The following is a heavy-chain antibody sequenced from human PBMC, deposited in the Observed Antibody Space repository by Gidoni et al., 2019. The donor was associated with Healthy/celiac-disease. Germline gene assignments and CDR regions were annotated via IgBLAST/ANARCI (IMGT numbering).Heavy chain of an antibody. Sequence: QVQLVQSGAEVKKPGSSVKVSCKASGGTFSSYAISGVRQAPGQGLEWMGRIIPILGIANYAQKFQGRVTITADKSTSTAYMELSSLRSEDTAVYYCARELIAIRDIVLVPAAMEFDYWGQGTLVTVSS. D-gene: IGHD2-2*01. J-gene: IGHJ4*02. CDR2: IIPILGIA. CDR3: ARELIAIRDIVLVPAAMEFDY. CDR1: GGTFSSYA. V-gene: IGHV1-69*09.